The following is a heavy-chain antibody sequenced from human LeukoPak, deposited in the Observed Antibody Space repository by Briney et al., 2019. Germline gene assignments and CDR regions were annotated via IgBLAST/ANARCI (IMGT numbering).Heavy chain of an antibody. CDR1: GGTFSSYA. J-gene: IGHJ4*02. CDR3: ARDGGQEPAAIHFLGY. D-gene: IGHD2-2*01. CDR2: IIPILGIA. V-gene: IGHV1-69*04. Sequence: VASVKVSCKASGGTFSSYAISWVRQAPGQGLEWMGRIIPILGIANYAQKFQGRVTITADKSTSTAYMELSSLRSEDTAVYYCARDGGQEPAAIHFLGYWGQGTLVTVSS.